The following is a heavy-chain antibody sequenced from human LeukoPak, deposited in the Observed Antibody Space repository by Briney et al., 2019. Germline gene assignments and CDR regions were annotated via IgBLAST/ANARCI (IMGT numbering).Heavy chain of an antibody. J-gene: IGHJ1*01. CDR2: ISVSATNT. CDR1: GFTFSSFD. D-gene: IGHD3-22*01. CDR3: ATITSMRVVLIS. Sequence: GGSLRLSCAASGFTFSSFDMTWVRQAPGKGLEWVSTISVSATNTYYADSVKGRFTISRDNSKNTQYLQMNSLRADDTAVYYCATITSMRVVLISWGQGTLVTVSS. V-gene: IGHV3-23*01.